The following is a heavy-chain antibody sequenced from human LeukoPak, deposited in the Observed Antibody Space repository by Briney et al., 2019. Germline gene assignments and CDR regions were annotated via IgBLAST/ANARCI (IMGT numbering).Heavy chain of an antibody. J-gene: IGHJ4*02. Sequence: PGGSLRLSCAGSGFTFRTYAMIWVRQAPGKGLEWVSAISDSGGSTYYADSVKGRFTISRDNSKNTLYLQMHSLRAEDTAVYYCAKSLNYYDSGTSRREFDYWGQGTLVTVSS. CDR3: AKSLNYYDSGTSRREFDY. V-gene: IGHV3-23*01. CDR2: ISDSGGST. CDR1: GFTFRTYA. D-gene: IGHD3-10*01.